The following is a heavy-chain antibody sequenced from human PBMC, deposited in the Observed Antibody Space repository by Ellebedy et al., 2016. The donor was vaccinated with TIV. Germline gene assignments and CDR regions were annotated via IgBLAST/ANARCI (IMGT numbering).Heavy chain of an antibody. Sequence: LSLTCXASGFPFSNFWMSWVRQAPGKGLEYVASIKQDGNEKYYVDSVKGRFTISRDNAKNSLYLQMNSLRAEDTAVYYCAHATVRAWGQGTLVTVSS. D-gene: IGHD3-10*01. CDR2: IKQDGNEK. CDR3: AHATVRA. J-gene: IGHJ5*02. CDR1: GFPFSNFW. V-gene: IGHV3-7*01.